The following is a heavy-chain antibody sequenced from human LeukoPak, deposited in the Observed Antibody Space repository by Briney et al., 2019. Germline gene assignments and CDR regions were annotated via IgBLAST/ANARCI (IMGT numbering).Heavy chain of an antibody. D-gene: IGHD4-17*01. CDR3: ATPLNYGDYAGY. V-gene: IGHV1-18*01. J-gene: IGHJ4*02. Sequence: GASVKVSCKASGYTFTSYGISWVRQAPGQGLEWMGWISAYNGNTNYAQKLQGRVTMTTDTSTSTAYMELRSLRSGDTAVYYCATPLNYGDYAGYWGQGTLVTVSS. CDR2: ISAYNGNT. CDR1: GYTFTSYG.